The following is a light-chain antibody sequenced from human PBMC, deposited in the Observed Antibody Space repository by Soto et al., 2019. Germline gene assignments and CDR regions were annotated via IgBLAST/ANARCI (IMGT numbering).Light chain of an antibody. Sequence: QSALTQPLSASGSPGQPVTISSTGTSSDVGDYNYVSWYQQHPGKAPKLMIYEVTKRPSGVPDRFSGSKSGNTASLTVSGLQAEDKADYYWSSSAGSNNLGVFGGGTKLTV. CDR2: EVT. CDR1: SSDVGDYNY. CDR3: SSSAGSNNLGV. V-gene: IGLV2-8*01. J-gene: IGLJ3*02.